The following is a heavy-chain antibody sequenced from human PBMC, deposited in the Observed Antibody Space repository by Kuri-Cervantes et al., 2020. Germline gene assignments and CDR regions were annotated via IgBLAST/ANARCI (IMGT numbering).Heavy chain of an antibody. CDR1: GFTFSSYG. V-gene: IGHV1-69*04. Sequence: KISCAASGFTFSSYGMHWVRQAPGKGLEWVGRIIPILGIANYAQKFQGRVTITADESTSTAYMELSSLRSEDAAVYYCARGGSIPSSWGQGTLVTVSS. CDR3: ARGGSIPSS. J-gene: IGHJ4*02. CDR2: IIPILGIA. D-gene: IGHD1-26*01.